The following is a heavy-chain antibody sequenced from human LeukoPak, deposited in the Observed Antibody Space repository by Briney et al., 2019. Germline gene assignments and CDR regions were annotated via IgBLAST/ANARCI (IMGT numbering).Heavy chain of an antibody. J-gene: IGHJ4*02. V-gene: IGHV3-11*01. CDR3: AKGHTSLDC. D-gene: IGHD2/OR15-2a*01. CDR2: ITPGGDYM. Sequence: GGSLRLSCAASGFSFSDSYMSWIRRAPGRGLEYISYITPGGDYMSYTDSVKGRFTFSRDNAKNSLYLQMNSLRAEDTAVYFCAKGHTSLDCRGQGALVTVSS. CDR1: GFSFSDSY.